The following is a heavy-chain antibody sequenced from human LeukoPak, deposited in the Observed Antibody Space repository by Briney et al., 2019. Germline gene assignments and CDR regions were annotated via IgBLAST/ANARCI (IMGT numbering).Heavy chain of an antibody. CDR2: IRSGGNTA. CDR3: ARGEVVPV. CDR1: GFTFSAYE. J-gene: IGHJ4*02. Sequence: GGSLRLSCVASGFTFSAYEMNWVRQAPGKGLEWVSYIRSGGNTAFYADSVKGRFTISRDNAKNSLYLQMESLRTEDTAVYYCARGEVVPVWGQGTLVTVSS. V-gene: IGHV3-48*03. D-gene: IGHD2-21*01.